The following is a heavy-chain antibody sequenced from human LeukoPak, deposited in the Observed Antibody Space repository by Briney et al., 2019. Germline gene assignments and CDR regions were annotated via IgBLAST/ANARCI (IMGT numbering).Heavy chain of an antibody. V-gene: IGHV1-8*03. CDR3: ARGAHTVPRSRAAFDI. CDR1: GYTFTSYD. Sequence: GASVKVSCKASGYTFTSYDINWVRQATGQGLEWMGWMNPNSGNTGYAQKFQGRVTITRNTSISTAYMELSSLRSEDTAVYYCARGAHTVPRSRAAFDIWGQGTMVTVSS. J-gene: IGHJ3*02. CDR2: MNPNSGNT. D-gene: IGHD2-2*01.